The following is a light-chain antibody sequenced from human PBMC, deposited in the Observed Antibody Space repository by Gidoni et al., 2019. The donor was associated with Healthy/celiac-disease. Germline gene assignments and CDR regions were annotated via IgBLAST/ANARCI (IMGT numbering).Light chain of an antibody. CDR1: QDISNY. V-gene: IGKV1-33*01. CDR2: DAS. J-gene: IGKJ3*01. CDR3: QQYDNLPPFT. Sequence: DISMTQSSSSLSASVGDRVTITCQASQDISNYLNWYQQKPGKAPKLLIYDASNLETGVPSSFSGSGSGTDFTFTISSLQPEDIATYYCQQYDNLPPFTFXPXTKVDIK.